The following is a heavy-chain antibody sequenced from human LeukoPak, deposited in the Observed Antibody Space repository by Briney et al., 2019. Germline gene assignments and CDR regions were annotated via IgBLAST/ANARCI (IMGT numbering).Heavy chain of an antibody. V-gene: IGHV4-30-4*01. CDR3: TRGGYYGSGVDAFDI. J-gene: IGHJ3*02. CDR2: IYYSGST. CDR1: GGSISSGDYY. D-gene: IGHD3-10*01. Sequence: SETLSLTCTVSGGSISSGDYYWSWIRQPPGKGLEWIGYIYYSGSTYYNPSLKSRVTISVDTSKNQFSLKLTSMTAADTAVYYCTRGGYYGSGVDAFDIWGQGTMVTVSS.